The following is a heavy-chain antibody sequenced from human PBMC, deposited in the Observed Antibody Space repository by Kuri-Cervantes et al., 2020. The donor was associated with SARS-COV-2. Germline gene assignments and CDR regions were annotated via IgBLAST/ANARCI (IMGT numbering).Heavy chain of an antibody. D-gene: IGHD6-13*01. CDR2: INPDGSYT. J-gene: IGHJ6*02. CDR3: ARVDSSPLYYYYYGMDV. Sequence: GGSLRLSCAASGFTFSGHWIHWVRQAPGKGLVWVSRINPDGSYTNNADSVKGRFTISRDNAKNSLYLQMNSLRAEDTAVYYCARVDSSPLYYYYYGMDVWGQGTTVTVSS. V-gene: IGHV3-74*01. CDR1: GFTFSGHW.